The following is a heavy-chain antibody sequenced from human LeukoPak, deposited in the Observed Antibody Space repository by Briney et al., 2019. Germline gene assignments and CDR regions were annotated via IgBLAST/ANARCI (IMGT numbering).Heavy chain of an antibody. CDR3: ARHLSDYGGNSGGLIDY. CDR1: GYSFTSYW. CDR2: IYPGDSDT. D-gene: IGHD4-23*01. J-gene: IGHJ4*02. Sequence: LGESLRISCKGSGYSFTSYWIGWVRQMPGKGLEWMGIIYPGDSDTRYSPSFQGQVTISADKSISTAYLQWSSLKASDTAMYYCARHLSDYGGNSGGLIDYWGQGTLVTVSS. V-gene: IGHV5-51*01.